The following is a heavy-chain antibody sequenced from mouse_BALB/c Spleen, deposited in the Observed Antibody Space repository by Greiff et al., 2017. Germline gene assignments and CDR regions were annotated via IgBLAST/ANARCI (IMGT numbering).Heavy chain of an antibody. J-gene: IGHJ4*01. Sequence: EVHLVESGGGLVKPGGSLTLSCAASGFTFSSYTMSWVRQTPEKRLEWVATISSGGSYTYYPDSVKGRFTISRDNAKNTLYLQMSSLKSEDTAMYYCTREGYYGKDYAMDYWGQGTSVTVSS. CDR2: ISSGGSYT. V-gene: IGHV5-6-4*01. CDR3: TREGYYGKDYAMDY. D-gene: IGHD2-1*01. CDR1: GFTFSSYT.